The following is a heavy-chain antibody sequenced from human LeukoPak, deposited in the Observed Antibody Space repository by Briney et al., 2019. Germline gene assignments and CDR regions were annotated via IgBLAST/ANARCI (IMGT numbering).Heavy chain of an antibody. J-gene: IGHJ6*02. D-gene: IGHD3-16*01. V-gene: IGHV4-30-4*01. Sequence: SETLSLTCTVSGGSISSGDYYWSWVRQPPGKGLEWIGYIYYSGSTYYNPSLKSRVTISVDTSKNQFSLKLSSVTAADTAVYYCARGLGVPKEYYYYYGMDVWGQGTTVTVSS. CDR2: IYYSGST. CDR1: GGSISSGDYY. CDR3: ARGLGVPKEYYYYYGMDV.